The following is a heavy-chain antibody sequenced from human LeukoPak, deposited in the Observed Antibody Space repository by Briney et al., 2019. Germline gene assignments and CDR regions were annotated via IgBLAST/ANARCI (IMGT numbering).Heavy chain of an antibody. V-gene: IGHV3-23*01. Sequence: GGSLRLSCAASGFALSSYAMSWVRQAPGKGLEWVSGISGSGGSTYYADSVKGRFTISRDNSKNTLYLQMNSLRAEDTAVYYCAKDRQWLVLVSDYWGQGTLVTVSS. CDR1: GFALSSYA. CDR3: AKDRQWLVLVSDY. J-gene: IGHJ4*02. CDR2: ISGSGGST. D-gene: IGHD6-19*01.